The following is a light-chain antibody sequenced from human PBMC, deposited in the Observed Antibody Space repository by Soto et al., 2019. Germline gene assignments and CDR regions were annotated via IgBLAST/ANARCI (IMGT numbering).Light chain of an antibody. V-gene: IGKV3-20*01. CDR3: QQYDSSPQT. Sequence: ENVLTQSPGTLSLYPGERATLSCRASQSVSSSYLAWYQQKPGQAPRLLIYGASSRATGIPDRFSGSGSGTDFTLTISRLEPEDFAMYYCQQYDSSPQTFGQGTKVEIK. CDR2: GAS. CDR1: QSVSSSY. J-gene: IGKJ1*01.